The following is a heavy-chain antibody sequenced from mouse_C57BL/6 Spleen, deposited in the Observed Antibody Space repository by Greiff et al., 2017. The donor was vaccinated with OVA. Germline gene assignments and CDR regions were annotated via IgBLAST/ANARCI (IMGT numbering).Heavy chain of an antibody. CDR1: GFSLTSYA. CDR2: IWTGGGT. Sequence: QVQLKESGPGLVAPSQSLSITCTVSGFSLTSYAISWVRQPQGKGLEWLGVIWTGGGTNYNSALKSRLSISNDNSKSQVFLKMNSLQTDDTTRYYCARKGGYDGYWYFDVWGTGTTVTVSS. J-gene: IGHJ1*03. CDR3: ARKGGYDGYWYFDV. V-gene: IGHV2-9-1*01. D-gene: IGHD2-2*01.